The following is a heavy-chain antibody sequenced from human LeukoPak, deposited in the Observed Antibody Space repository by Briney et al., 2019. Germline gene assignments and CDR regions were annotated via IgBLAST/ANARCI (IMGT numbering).Heavy chain of an antibody. CDR3: ARAQYYYDVGSAFDI. D-gene: IGHD3-22*01. CDR2: IYYSGST. CDR1: GGSISSYY. V-gene: IGHV4-59*01. Sequence: SETLSLTCTVSGGSISSYYWSWIRQPPGKGLEWIGYIYYSGSTNYNPSLKSRVTISVDTSKNQFSLKLSSVIAADTAVYYCARAQYYYDVGSAFDIWGQGTMVTVSS. J-gene: IGHJ3*02.